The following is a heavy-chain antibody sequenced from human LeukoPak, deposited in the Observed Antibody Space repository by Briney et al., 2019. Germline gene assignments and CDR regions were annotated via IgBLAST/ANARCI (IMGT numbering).Heavy chain of an antibody. J-gene: IGHJ4*02. Sequence: GGSLRLSCAASGFTFTTYSMTWVRQAPGKGLEWVSIISSGSSAIFSADALKGRFTISRDDAKNLLYLDMNSLRAEDTAVYYCARGHTVVTRHFDFWGQGTLVTVSS. D-gene: IGHD2-21*02. CDR1: GFTFTTYS. CDR3: ARGHTVVTRHFDF. CDR2: ISSGSSAI. V-gene: IGHV3-21*01.